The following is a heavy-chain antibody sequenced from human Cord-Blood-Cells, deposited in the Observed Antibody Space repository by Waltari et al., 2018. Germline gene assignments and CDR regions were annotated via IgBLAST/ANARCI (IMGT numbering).Heavy chain of an antibody. J-gene: IGHJ3*02. CDR2: IKPNSGGK. V-gene: IGHV1-2*02. CDR1: GYTFTGYY. CDR3: ARELGAAFDI. Sequence: QVQLVQSGAEVKKPGASVKVSCKASGYTFTGYYMHWVRQAPGQGLEWMGWIKPNSGGKNYAKKFQGRVTMTRDTSISTAYMELSRLRSDDTAVYYCARELGAAFDIWGQGTMVTVSS.